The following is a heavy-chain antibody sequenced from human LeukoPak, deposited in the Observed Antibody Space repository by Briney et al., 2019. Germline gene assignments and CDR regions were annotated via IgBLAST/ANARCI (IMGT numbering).Heavy chain of an antibody. J-gene: IGHJ4*02. CDR2: ISSDRSNK. D-gene: IGHD6-13*01. CDR1: GFTFSSYG. CDR3: AKSGLAAVGQRGYFDY. V-gene: IGHV3-30*18. Sequence: GGSLRLSCVASGFTFSSYGMHWVRQAPGKGLEWVAVISSDRSNKYYADSVKGRFTISRDDSKNTLYLQVNSLRADDTAVYYCAKSGLAAVGQRGYFDYWGQGTLVTVSS.